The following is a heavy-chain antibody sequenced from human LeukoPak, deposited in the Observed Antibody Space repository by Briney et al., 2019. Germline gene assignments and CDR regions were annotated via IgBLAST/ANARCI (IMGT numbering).Heavy chain of an antibody. J-gene: IGHJ1*01. CDR3: AKDYCSGGSCYPASNFQH. CDR1: GFTFSDYS. D-gene: IGHD2-15*01. CDR2: ISGSGGST. Sequence: GGSLRLSCAASGFTFSDYSMNWVRQAPGKGLEWVSAISGSGGSTYYADSVKGRFTISRDNSKNTLYLQMNSLRAEDTAVYYCAKDYCSGGSCYPASNFQHWGQGTLVTVSS. V-gene: IGHV3-23*01.